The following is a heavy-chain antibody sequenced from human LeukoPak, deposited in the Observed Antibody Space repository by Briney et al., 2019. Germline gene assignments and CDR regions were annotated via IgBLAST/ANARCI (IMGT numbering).Heavy chain of an antibody. Sequence: ASVKVSCKASGYTFTSYGISWVRQAPGQGLECMGWISAYNGNTNYAQKLQGRVTMTTDTSTSTAYMELRSLRSDDTAVYYCARDRDYGDFGRFDYWGQGTLVTVSS. CDR2: ISAYNGNT. D-gene: IGHD4-17*01. V-gene: IGHV1-18*04. CDR1: GYTFTSYG. CDR3: ARDRDYGDFGRFDY. J-gene: IGHJ4*02.